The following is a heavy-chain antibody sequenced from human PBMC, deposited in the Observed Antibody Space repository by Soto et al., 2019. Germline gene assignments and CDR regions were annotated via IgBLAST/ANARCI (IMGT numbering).Heavy chain of an antibody. J-gene: IGHJ4*02. CDR1: GFTFSSYS. CDR3: ASRYCSGGSCRDY. V-gene: IGHV3-21*01. Sequence: GGSLRLSCAASGFTFSSYSMNWVRQAPGKGLEWVSSISSSSSYIYYADSVKGRFTISRDNAENSLYLQMNSLRAEDTAVYYCASRYCSGGSCRDYWGQGTLVTVSS. CDR2: ISSSSSYI. D-gene: IGHD2-15*01.